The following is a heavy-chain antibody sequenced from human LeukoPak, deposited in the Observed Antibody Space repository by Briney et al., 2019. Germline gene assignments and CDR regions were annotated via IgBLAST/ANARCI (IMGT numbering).Heavy chain of an antibody. CDR2: IYPGDSHT. V-gene: IGHV5-51*01. CDR1: GYSFTSYW. Sequence: GESLKFSCKGAGYSFTSYWIGWVRQMPGKGLEWMGVIYPGDSHTRYSPSFQGQGTISADKSISTAYLQWNSLKASDTAIYYCTRSPDIDILTGYSRYYFDYWGQGTLVTVSS. CDR3: TRSPDIDILTGYSRYYFDY. D-gene: IGHD3-9*01. J-gene: IGHJ4*02.